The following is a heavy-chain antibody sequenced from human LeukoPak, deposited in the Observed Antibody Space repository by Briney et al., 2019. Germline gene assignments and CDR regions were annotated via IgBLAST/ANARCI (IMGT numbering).Heavy chain of an antibody. D-gene: IGHD3-9*01. CDR1: GFTFSSYS. J-gene: IGHJ3*02. V-gene: IGHV3-21*01. CDR2: ISSSSSYI. Sequence: GGSLRLSCAASGFTFSSYSMNWVRQAPGKGLEWVSSISSSSSYIYYADSVKGRFTISRDNAKSSLYLQMNSLRAEDTAVYYCATGLRYFDSGAFDIWGQGTMVTVSS. CDR3: ATGLRYFDSGAFDI.